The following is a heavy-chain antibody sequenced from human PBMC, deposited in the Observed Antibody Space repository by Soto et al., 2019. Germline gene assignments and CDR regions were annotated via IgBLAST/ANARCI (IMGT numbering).Heavy chain of an antibody. V-gene: IGHV1-18*01. J-gene: IGHJ4*02. CDR2: ISAHNGNT. Sequence: QVHLVQSGAEVKKPGASVKVSCKASGYTFTSYGITWVRQAPGQGLEWMGWISAHNGNTDYAQKHQGRVIVTRDTPTSTAYMELRSLISDDAAVYYCARGRYGDYWGQGALVTVSS. D-gene: IGHD1-1*01. CDR3: ARGRYGDY. CDR1: GYTFTSYG.